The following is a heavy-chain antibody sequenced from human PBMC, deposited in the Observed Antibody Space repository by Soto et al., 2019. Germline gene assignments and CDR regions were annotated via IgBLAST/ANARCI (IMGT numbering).Heavy chain of an antibody. J-gene: IGHJ6*03. Sequence: SETLSLTCTVSGGSISSGGYYWSWIRQHPGKGLEWIGYIYYSGSTYYNPSLKSRVTISVDTSKNQFSLKLSSVTAADTAVYYCARIKHDYSNLYYYMDVWGKGTTVTVSS. D-gene: IGHD4-4*01. CDR1: GGSISSGGYY. V-gene: IGHV4-31*03. CDR3: ARIKHDYSNLYYYMDV. CDR2: IYYSGST.